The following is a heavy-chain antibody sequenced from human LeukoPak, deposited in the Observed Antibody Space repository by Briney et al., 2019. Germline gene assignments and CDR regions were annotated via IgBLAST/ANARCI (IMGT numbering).Heavy chain of an antibody. J-gene: IGHJ4*02. CDR1: GFTFSSYE. V-gene: IGHV3-48*03. CDR2: ISSSGSTI. CDR3: AREYYDSSGCDFDY. D-gene: IGHD3-22*01. Sequence: GGSLRLSCAASGFTFSSYEMNWVRQAPGRGLEWVSYISSSGSTIYYADSVKGRFTISRDNAKNSLYLQMNSLRAEDTAVYYCAREYYDSSGCDFDYWGQGTLVTVSS.